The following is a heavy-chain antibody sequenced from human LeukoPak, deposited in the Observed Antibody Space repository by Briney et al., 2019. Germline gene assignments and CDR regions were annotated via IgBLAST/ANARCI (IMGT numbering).Heavy chain of an antibody. CDR1: GGSISSYY. CDR3: ARGSMVRDY. V-gene: IGHV4-59*01. D-gene: IGHD2/OR15-2a*01. Sequence: PSETLSLTCTVSGGSISSYYWSWIRQPPGKGLEWIGYIYYSGSTNYNPSLKCRVTISVDTSKNQFSLKLSSVTAADTAVYYCARGSMVRDYWGQGTLVTVSS. CDR2: IYYSGST. J-gene: IGHJ4*02.